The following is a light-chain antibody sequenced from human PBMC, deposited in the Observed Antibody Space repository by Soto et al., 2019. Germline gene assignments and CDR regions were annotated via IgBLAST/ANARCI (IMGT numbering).Light chain of an antibody. CDR2: DAS. Sequence: VMTQAPATLSVSAGERATLSCRASQSVSSYLAWYQQKPGQAPRLLIYDASNRATGIPARFSGSGSGTDFTLTISSLEPEDFAVYYCQQRSNWQGATFGGGTKVDIK. CDR3: QQRSNWQGAT. V-gene: IGKV3-11*01. J-gene: IGKJ4*01. CDR1: QSVSSY.